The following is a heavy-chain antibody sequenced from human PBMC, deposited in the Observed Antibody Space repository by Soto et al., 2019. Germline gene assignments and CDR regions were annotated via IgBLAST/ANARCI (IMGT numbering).Heavy chain of an antibody. D-gene: IGHD5-12*01. CDR2: INPNSGGT. Sequence: ASVQVSFKASGYTFTGYYMHWLRQAPGQGLEWMGWINPNSGGTNYAQKFQGRVTMTRDTSISTAYMELSRLRSDDTAVYYCAREGGDGYKPFDYWGQGTLVTVSS. CDR1: GYTFTGYY. CDR3: AREGGDGYKPFDY. V-gene: IGHV1-2*02. J-gene: IGHJ4*02.